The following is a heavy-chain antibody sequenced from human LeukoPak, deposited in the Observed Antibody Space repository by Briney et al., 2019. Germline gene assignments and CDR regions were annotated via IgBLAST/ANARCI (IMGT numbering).Heavy chain of an antibody. CDR3: ARDKRYCTSGRCWGVQFGP. CDR1: GFTVSTNY. Sequence: GGSLRLSCVASGFTVSTNYMSWVRQAPGQGPEWISIIYRGGDTYYADSVKGRFTISRDNSKNTLYLQMNAVRAEDTAVYYCARDKRYCTSGRCWGVQFGPWGQGTLVTVSS. D-gene: IGHD2-8*01. J-gene: IGHJ5*02. V-gene: IGHV3-66*01. CDR2: IYRGGDT.